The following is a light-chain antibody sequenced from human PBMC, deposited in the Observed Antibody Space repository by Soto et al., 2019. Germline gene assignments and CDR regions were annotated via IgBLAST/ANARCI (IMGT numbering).Light chain of an antibody. J-gene: IGLJ3*02. Sequence: QSVLTQPPSVSRAPGQRVTISCTGSSSNIGAGYPVHWYQQLPGTAPKLLVAGNRPSGVPDRFSVSKSGASASLAITGLQAEDEADYYCQSYDSSLSRRWVFGGGTKVTVL. V-gene: IGLV1-40*01. CDR3: QSYDSSLSRRWV. CDR2: G. CDR1: SSNIGAGYP.